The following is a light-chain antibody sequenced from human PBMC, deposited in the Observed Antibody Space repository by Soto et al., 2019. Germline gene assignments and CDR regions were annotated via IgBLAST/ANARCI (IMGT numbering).Light chain of an antibody. CDR3: GTWDTSLGGGV. CDR1: SSNIETKY. J-gene: IGLJ2*01. CDR2: ENN. V-gene: IGLV1-51*02. Sequence: QSVLTQPTSVSAAPGQKVTISCSGSSSNIETKYVYWYQQLPGSAPKLLIDENNRRPSGIPDRFSGSKSGTSATLDITGLQTGDEADYYCGTWDTSLGGGVFGGGTKLTVL.